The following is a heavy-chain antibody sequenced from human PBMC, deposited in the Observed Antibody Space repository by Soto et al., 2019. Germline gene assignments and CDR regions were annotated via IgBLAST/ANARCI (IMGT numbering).Heavy chain of an antibody. J-gene: IGHJ4*02. D-gene: IGHD5-12*01. CDR3: ARHRRDGYNRIDY. Sequence: SVKVSCKASGGTFSSYAISWVRQAPGQGLEWMGGIIPIFGTANYAQKFQGRVTITADESTSTAYMELSSLRSEDTAVYYCARHRRDGYNRIDYWGQGTLVTVSS. CDR1: GGTFSSYA. V-gene: IGHV1-69*13. CDR2: IIPIFGTA.